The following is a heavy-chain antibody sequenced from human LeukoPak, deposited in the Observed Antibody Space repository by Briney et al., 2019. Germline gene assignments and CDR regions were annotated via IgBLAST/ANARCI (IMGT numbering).Heavy chain of an antibody. CDR1: GYTFTGYY. D-gene: IGHD3-3*01. CDR2: INPNSGGT. Sequence: ASVKVSCKASGYTFTGYYMHWVRQAPGQGLEWMGWINPNSGGTNYAQKFQGRVTMTRDTSISTAYMELCRLRSDDTAVYYCARERRYDFWSGSHYWGQGTLVTVSS. CDR3: ARERRYDFWSGSHY. J-gene: IGHJ4*02. V-gene: IGHV1-2*02.